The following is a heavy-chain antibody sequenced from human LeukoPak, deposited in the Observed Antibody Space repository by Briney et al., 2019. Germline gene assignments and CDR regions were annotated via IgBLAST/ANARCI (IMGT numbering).Heavy chain of an antibody. J-gene: IGHJ4*02. CDR2: ISAYNGNT. D-gene: IGHD4-17*01. V-gene: IGHV1-18*01. Sequence: ASVKVSCKASGYTFTSYGISWVRQAPGQGLEWMGWISAYNGNTNYAQKLQGRVTMTTDTSTSTAYMELRSLRSDDTAVYYCARNQRKYGDYDSDYWGQGTLVTVSS. CDR1: GYTFTSYG. CDR3: ARNQRKYGDYDSDY.